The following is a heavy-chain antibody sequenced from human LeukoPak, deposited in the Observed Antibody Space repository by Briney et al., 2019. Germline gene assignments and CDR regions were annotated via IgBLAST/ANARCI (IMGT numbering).Heavy chain of an antibody. V-gene: IGHV1-8*01. CDR1: GYTFTSYD. J-gene: IGHJ4*02. CDR2: MNPNSGNT. CDR3: ARGRRDRRQFDY. D-gene: IGHD3-10*01. Sequence: PGASVKVSCKASGYTFTSYDINWVRQATGQGLEWMGWMNPNSGNTGYAQKFQDRVTMTRNTSISTAYMELSSLRSEDTAVYYCARGRRDRRQFDYWGQGTLVTVSS.